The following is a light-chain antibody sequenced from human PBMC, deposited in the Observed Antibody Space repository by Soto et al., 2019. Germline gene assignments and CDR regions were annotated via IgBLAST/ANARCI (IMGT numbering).Light chain of an antibody. CDR2: NNS. Sequence: QSFLTQPPSASGTPGQRVTISCSGSSSNFGANFVYWYHQLPGTAPKLLIYNNSQRPSGVPDRFSGSKSGPSASLAISGLRSDDEADYYCATWDDSLSRWVFGGGTKLTVL. CDR1: SSNFGANF. CDR3: ATWDDSLSRWV. J-gene: IGLJ3*02. V-gene: IGLV1-47*02.